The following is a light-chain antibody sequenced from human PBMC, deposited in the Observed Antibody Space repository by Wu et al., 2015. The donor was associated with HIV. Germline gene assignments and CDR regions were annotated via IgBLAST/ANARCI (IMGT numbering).Light chain of an antibody. V-gene: IGKV3-20*01. J-gene: IGKJ1*01. CDR3: QQYGDSPAWT. CDR2: GTS. CDR1: QTVYNY. Sequence: EIVLTQSPATLSLSPGERATLSCRASQTVYNYFAWYQQKPGQAPRLLIYGTSNRATGIPDRFRGSGSGTDFTLTITRLEPEDCAVYYCQQYGDSPAWTFGQGTKVEVK.